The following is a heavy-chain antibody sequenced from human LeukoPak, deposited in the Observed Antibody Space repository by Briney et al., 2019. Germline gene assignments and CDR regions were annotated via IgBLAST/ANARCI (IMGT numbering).Heavy chain of an antibody. V-gene: IGHV4-38-2*02. D-gene: IGHD6-6*01. CDR2: IYHSGST. Sequence: SETLSLTCTVSGYSISSGYYWGWIRQPPGKGLEWIGSIYHSGSTYYNPSLKSRVTISVDTSKNQFSLKLSSVTAADTAVYYCARVLRGSSPSWFDPWGQGTLVTVSS. J-gene: IGHJ5*02. CDR1: GYSISSGYY. CDR3: ARVLRGSSPSWFDP.